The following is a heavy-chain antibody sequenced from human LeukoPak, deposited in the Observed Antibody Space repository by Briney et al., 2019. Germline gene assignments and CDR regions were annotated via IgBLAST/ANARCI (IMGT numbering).Heavy chain of an antibody. CDR3: ARDPGRAVAGTRYYYYYMDV. CDR2: INLIGGST. V-gene: IGHV1-46*01. CDR1: GYTFTSYY. D-gene: IGHD6-19*01. Sequence: GASVKLSCKASGYTFTSYYIHWLRQAPGQGLEWKGIINLIGGSTSYAQKFQGRVTMTRDMSTSTVYMELSSLRSEDTAVYYCARDPGRAVAGTRYYYYYMDVWGKGTTVTVSS. J-gene: IGHJ6*03.